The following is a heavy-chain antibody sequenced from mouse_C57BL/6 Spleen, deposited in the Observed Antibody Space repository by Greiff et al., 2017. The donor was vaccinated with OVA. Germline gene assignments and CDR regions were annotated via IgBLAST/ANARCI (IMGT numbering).Heavy chain of an antibody. CDR2: IYPGDGDT. CDR3: ARKETAHAMDY. CDR1: GYAFSSYW. Sequence: VQLQQSGAELVKPGASVKISCKASGYAFSSYWMNWVTQRPGKGLEWIGQIYPGDGDTNYNGKFKGKATLTADKSSSTAYMQISSLTSEDAAVYFCARKETAHAMDYWGQGTSVTVSS. J-gene: IGHJ4*01. V-gene: IGHV1-80*01. D-gene: IGHD3-2*01.